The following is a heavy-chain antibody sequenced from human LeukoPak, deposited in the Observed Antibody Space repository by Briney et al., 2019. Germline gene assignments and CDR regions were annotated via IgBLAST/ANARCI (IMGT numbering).Heavy chain of an antibody. J-gene: IGHJ4*02. V-gene: IGHV3-48*01. CDR3: AREASWGPDY. D-gene: IGHD3-16*01. Sequence: GGSLRLSCAASGLTFSGYSMNWVRQAPGKGLEWISFISRTSDTIYYADSVKGRFTISRDNVRNSLFLQMNSLRVEDTAVYFCAREASWGPDYWGQGTLVTVSS. CDR1: GLTFSGYS. CDR2: ISRTSDTI.